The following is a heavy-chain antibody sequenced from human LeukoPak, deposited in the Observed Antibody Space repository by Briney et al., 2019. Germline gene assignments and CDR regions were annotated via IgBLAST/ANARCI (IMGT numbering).Heavy chain of an antibody. CDR1: GFPFSTYS. J-gene: IGHJ4*02. D-gene: IGHD6-13*01. CDR2: ITSTSDTI. V-gene: IGHV3-48*01. Sequence: GGSLRLSCVTSGFPFSTYSMNWVRQAPGKGLEWLSYITSTSDTIYYADSVKGRFTISRDNSKNTLYLQMNSLRAEDTAVYYCAKDRYSSSWYLGYWGQGTLVTVSS. CDR3: AKDRYSSSWYLGY.